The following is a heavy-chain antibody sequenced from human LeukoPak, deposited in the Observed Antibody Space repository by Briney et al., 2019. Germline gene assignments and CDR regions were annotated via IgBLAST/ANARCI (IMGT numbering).Heavy chain of an antibody. J-gene: IGHJ6*03. Sequence: PSETLSLTCSVSGASITSSYYYWGWIRQPPGKGLEWIGSIYYSGNTYYNPSLKSRVTISVDTSKNQLSLKLCSVTAADTAVYYCARAPRLQLWSYYYYYYMDVWGKGTTVTVSS. D-gene: IGHD5-18*01. CDR1: GASITSSYYY. CDR2: IYYSGNT. CDR3: ARAPRLQLWSYYYYYYMDV. V-gene: IGHV4-39*07.